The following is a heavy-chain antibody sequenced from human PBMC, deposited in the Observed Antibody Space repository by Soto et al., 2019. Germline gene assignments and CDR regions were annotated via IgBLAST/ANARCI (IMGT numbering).Heavy chain of an antibody. D-gene: IGHD6-13*01. Sequence: QVQLVESGGGVVQPGRSLRLSCAASGFTFSSYAMHWVRQAPGKGREWVAVISYDGSNKYYADSVKGRFTISRDNSKNTLYLQMNSLRAEDTAVYYCARVYSSSWPLDYWGQGTLVTVSS. J-gene: IGHJ4*02. V-gene: IGHV3-30-3*01. CDR2: ISYDGSNK. CDR3: ARVYSSSWPLDY. CDR1: GFTFSSYA.